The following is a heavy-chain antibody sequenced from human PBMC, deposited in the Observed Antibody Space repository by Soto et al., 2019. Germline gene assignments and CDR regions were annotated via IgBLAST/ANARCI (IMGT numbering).Heavy chain of an antibody. J-gene: IGHJ4*02. Sequence: EVQLLESGGGLVQPGGSLRVSCAASGFTFSNYAMSWVRQAPGKGLEWVSTISTSGGSTYSADSVKGRFTISRDNSKNTLYLQMNSLRAEDTAVYYCARDGLGAYTYGSYYFDYWGQGTLVTVSS. D-gene: IGHD5-18*01. CDR3: ARDGLGAYTYGSYYFDY. CDR1: GFTFSNYA. CDR2: ISTSGGST. V-gene: IGHV3-23*01.